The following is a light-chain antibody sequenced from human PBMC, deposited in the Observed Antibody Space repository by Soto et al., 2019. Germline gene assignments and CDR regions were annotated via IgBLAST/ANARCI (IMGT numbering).Light chain of an antibody. J-gene: IGLJ2*01. CDR2: EVS. CDR3: SSFSSSSTFI. Sequence: QSVLTQPPSASGSPGQSVTISCTGTSSDVGGYNRVSWYQQPPGAAPKLMISEVSNRPSGVPDRFSGSKSGNTASLIISGLQAEDEADYYCSSFSSSSTFIFGGGTKLTVL. CDR1: SSDVGGYNR. V-gene: IGLV2-18*02.